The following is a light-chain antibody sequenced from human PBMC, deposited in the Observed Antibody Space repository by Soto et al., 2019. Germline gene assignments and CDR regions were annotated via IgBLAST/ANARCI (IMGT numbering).Light chain of an antibody. CDR1: QTISSW. CDR2: QAS. J-gene: IGKJ1*01. V-gene: IGKV1-5*03. CDR3: QQYNSYSLT. Sequence: DIQMTQSPSALSASVGDGVTITCRASQTISSWLAWYQQKPGEAPRLLIYQASSLETEVPSRFSGSGSGTEFTLTISSLQPGDFATYYCQQYNSYSLTFGQGTKVDIK.